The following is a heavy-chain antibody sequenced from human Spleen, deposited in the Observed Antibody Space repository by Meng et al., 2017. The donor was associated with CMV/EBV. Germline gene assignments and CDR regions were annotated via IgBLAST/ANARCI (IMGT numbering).Heavy chain of an antibody. CDR1: GYPFTNYG. CDR3: ARVARYCTNTSSCFDY. D-gene: IGHD2-2*01. V-gene: IGHV1-18*01. Sequence: ASVKVSCKASGYPFTNYGISWVRQAPGQGLEWMGWISAYNGNTDYAQKFQGRVTMTTDTSTSTAYMELRSLRSDDTAMYYCARVARYCTNTSSCFDYWGQGTLVTVSS. CDR2: ISAYNGNT. J-gene: IGHJ4*02.